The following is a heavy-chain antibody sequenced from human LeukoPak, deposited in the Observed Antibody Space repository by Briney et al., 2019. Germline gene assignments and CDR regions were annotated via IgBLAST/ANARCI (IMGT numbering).Heavy chain of an antibody. CDR3: ARGELELPIDY. J-gene: IGHJ4*02. D-gene: IGHD1-7*01. V-gene: IGHV3-21*01. CDR1: GFTFSSYS. CDR2: ISSSSSYI. Sequence: GGPLRLSCAASGFTFSSYSMNWVRQAPGKGLECVSSISSSSSYIYYADSVKGRFTISRDNAKNSLYLQMNSLRAEDTAVYYCARGELELPIDYWGQGTLVTVSS.